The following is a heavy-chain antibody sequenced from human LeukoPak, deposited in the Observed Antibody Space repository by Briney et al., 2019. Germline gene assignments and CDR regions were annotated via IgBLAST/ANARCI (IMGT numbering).Heavy chain of an antibody. CDR1: AFTFSSYG. CDR2: IWYDGNYK. Sequence: GGSLRLSCAASAFTFSSYGMHWVRQAPGKGLEWVAVIWYDGNYKYYADSVKCRFTISRDNSKNTLYVQMNSLRAEDTAVYYCARDPYHWIAAGAFDIWGQGTMVTVSS. J-gene: IGHJ3*02. D-gene: IGHD1-1*01. CDR3: ARDPYHWIAAGAFDI. V-gene: IGHV3-33*01.